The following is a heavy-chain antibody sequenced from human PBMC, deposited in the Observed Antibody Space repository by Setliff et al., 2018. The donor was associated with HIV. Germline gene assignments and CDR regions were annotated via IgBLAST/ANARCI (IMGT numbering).Heavy chain of an antibody. V-gene: IGHV4-34*01. CDR3: ARGHPTYYDSSGYYYGVDYYFDY. Sequence: SETLSLTCAVYGESFSGYYWSWIRQPPGKGLEWIGEINHSGSTNYNPSLKSRVTISVDTSKNQFSLKLSSVTAADTAVYYCARGHPTYYDSSGYYYGVDYYFDYWGQGTLVTVSS. J-gene: IGHJ4*02. D-gene: IGHD3-22*01. CDR1: GESFSGYY. CDR2: INHSGST.